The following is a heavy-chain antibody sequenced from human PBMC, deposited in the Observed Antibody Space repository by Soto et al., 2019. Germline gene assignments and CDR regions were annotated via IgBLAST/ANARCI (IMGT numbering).Heavy chain of an antibody. J-gene: IGHJ6*02. V-gene: IGHV3-21*01. Sequence: PGGSLRLSCAASVFTFSSYSMNLVRQSPGKGLEWVSSISSSSSYIYYADSVKGRFTIYRDNAKNSLYLQMNSMRAEDTAVYYCAREHGPNYDFRSGTYHELDVWGQGTKVTVSS. CDR3: AREHGPNYDFRSGTYHELDV. CDR2: ISSSSSYI. D-gene: IGHD3-3*01. CDR1: VFTFSSYS.